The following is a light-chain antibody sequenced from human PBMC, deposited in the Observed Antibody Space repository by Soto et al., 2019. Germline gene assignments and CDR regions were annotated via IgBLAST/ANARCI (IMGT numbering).Light chain of an antibody. CDR1: QSISTW. V-gene: IGKV1-5*03. J-gene: IGKJ3*01. CDR3: QQYTTYSGT. CDR2: RAS. Sequence: DIQMTQSPSTLSASVGDRVTITCRASQSISTWLAWYQQKPGTAPKLQIYRASNLESGVPSRFSGSGSGTEFTLTISSLQPDDVATYYCQQYTTYSGTFGPGTKVDSK.